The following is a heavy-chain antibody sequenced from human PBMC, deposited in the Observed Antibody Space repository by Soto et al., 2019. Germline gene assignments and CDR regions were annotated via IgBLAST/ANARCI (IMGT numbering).Heavy chain of an antibody. CDR1: GFSLSTSGMC. Sequence: SGPTLVNPTPTLTLTCTFSGFSLSTSGMCVSWIRQPPGKGLEWIGYIYYSGSTNYNPSLKSRVTISVDTSKNQFSLKLSSVTAADTAVYYCARRYGYSFDYWGQGTLVTVSS. CDR3: ARRYGYSFDY. D-gene: IGHD1-1*01. J-gene: IGHJ4*02. CDR2: IYYSGST. V-gene: IGHV4-61*08.